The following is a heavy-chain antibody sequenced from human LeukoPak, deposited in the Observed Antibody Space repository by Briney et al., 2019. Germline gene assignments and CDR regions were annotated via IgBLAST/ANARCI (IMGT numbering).Heavy chain of an antibody. V-gene: IGHV4-31*03. CDR3: ARGRTFIAVVKRGNWFDP. CDR1: GGSISSGGYY. J-gene: IGHJ5*02. D-gene: IGHD2-21*01. Sequence: SETLSLTCTVSGGSISSGGYYWSWIRQHPGKGLEWLGYIYNSGSSYYNPSLRSRVSISLETSKNQFSLKLSSVTAADTAVYYCARGRTFIAVVKRGNWFDPWGQGTLVTVSS. CDR2: IYNSGSS.